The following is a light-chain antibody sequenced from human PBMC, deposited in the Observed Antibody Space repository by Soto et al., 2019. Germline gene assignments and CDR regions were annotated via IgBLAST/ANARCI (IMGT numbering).Light chain of an antibody. V-gene: IGKV2-30*01. Sequence: DVVMTQSPLSLPVPVGQPASISCTSRQRLVYSDGKTYLSWLQQRPGQSPRRLIYKVSNRDSGVPDRFSGSGSGTDFTLKISRVEPEDVGVYSCMQGTHWPRTLGQGTKVDSK. CDR2: KVS. J-gene: IGKJ2*01. CDR3: MQGTHWPRT. CDR1: QRLVYSDGKTY.